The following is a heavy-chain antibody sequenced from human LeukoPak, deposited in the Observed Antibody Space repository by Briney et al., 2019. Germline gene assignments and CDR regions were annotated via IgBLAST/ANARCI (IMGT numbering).Heavy chain of an antibody. CDR2: IYYSGST. CDR1: GGSISSSSHY. Sequence: SETLSLTCTVSGGSISSSSHYWGWIRQPPGKGLEWIGSIYYSGSTYYNPSLKSRVTISVDTSKNQFSLKLSSVTAADTAVYYCAGVCSSTSCYRDAFDIWGQGTMVTVSS. V-gene: IGHV4-39*01. CDR3: AGVCSSTSCYRDAFDI. J-gene: IGHJ3*02. D-gene: IGHD2-2*02.